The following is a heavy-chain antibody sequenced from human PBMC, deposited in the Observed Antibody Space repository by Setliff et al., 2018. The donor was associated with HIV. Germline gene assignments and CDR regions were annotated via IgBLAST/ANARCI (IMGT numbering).Heavy chain of an antibody. CDR3: ATFSPRDAFDI. V-gene: IGHV4-30-2*01. CDR2: ISQSGST. Sequence: KPSETLSLTCAVSGGSIRSSGYSWSWIRQPPGKGLEWIGYISQSGSTYYNPSLKSRVTISVDRSKNQFSLNLSSVTAADTAFYYCATFSPRDAFDIWGQGTMVTVSS. J-gene: IGHJ3*02. CDR1: GGSIRSSGYS. D-gene: IGHD3-16*01.